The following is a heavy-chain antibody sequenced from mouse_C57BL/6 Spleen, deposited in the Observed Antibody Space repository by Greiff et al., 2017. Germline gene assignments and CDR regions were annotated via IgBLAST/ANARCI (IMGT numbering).Heavy chain of an antibody. CDR1: GFTFSDYY. Sequence: DVKLVESEGGLVQPGSSMKLSCTASGFTFSDYYMAWVRQVPEKGLEWVANINYDGSSTYYLDSLKSRFIISRDNAKNILYLQMSSLKSEDTATYYCARVYDYDGVMDYWGQGTSVTVSS. V-gene: IGHV5-16*01. CDR2: INYDGSST. D-gene: IGHD2-4*01. CDR3: ARVYDYDGVMDY. J-gene: IGHJ4*01.